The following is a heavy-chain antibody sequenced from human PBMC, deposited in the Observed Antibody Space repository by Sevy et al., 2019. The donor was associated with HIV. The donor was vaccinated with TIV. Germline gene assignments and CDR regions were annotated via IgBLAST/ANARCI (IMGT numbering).Heavy chain of an antibody. CDR3: ARDQEYKLLTRSYYYGMDV. CDR1: GFTFSSYS. D-gene: IGHD2-2*01. J-gene: IGHJ6*02. CDR2: ISSSSSYI. Sequence: GGSLRLSCAASGFTFSSYSMNWVRQAPGKGLEWVSSISSSSSYIYYADSVKGRFTISRDNAKNSLYLQMNSLRAEDTAVYYCARDQEYKLLTRSYYYGMDVWGQGTTVTVSS. V-gene: IGHV3-21*01.